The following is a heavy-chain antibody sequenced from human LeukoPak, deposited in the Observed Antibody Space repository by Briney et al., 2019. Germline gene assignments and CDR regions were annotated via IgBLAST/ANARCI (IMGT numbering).Heavy chain of an antibody. Sequence: GGSLRLSCAAAGFTFSSYGMHWVRQAPGKGLEWVAFIRYDGSNKYYADSVKGRFTISRDNSKNTLYLQMNSLRAEDTAVFYCAKGNYYDSSGYYSPSDYWGQGTLVTVSS. D-gene: IGHD3-22*01. V-gene: IGHV3-30*02. J-gene: IGHJ4*02. CDR2: IRYDGSNK. CDR3: AKGNYYDSSGYYSPSDY. CDR1: GFTFSSYG.